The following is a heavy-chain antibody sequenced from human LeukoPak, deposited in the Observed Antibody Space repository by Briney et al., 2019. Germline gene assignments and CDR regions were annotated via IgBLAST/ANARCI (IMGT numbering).Heavy chain of an antibody. CDR3: ARSANTRASFDY. J-gene: IGHJ4*02. Sequence: PSETLSLACTVSGGSISSYYWSWIRQPPGKGLEWIGYIYSSGSTNYSPSLKSRVTISADTSKNHFSLKLNSVTAADTAVYFCARSANTRASFDYWGQGTLVTVSS. V-gene: IGHV4-59*01. CDR1: GGSISSYY. CDR2: IYSSGST.